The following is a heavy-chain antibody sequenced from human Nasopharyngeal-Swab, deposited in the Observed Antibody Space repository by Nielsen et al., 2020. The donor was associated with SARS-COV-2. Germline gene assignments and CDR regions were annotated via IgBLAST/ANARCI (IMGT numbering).Heavy chain of an antibody. J-gene: IGHJ2*01. CDR2: IGDYNYKT. D-gene: IGHD3-10*01. V-gene: IGHV1-18*01. CDR3: AREGSFGPYWYFDL. Sequence: ASVKVSCKASDYRFTSYGISWVRQVPGQGLEWMGWIGDYNYKTDYAQKFQGRLSVTTEISTSTVYMDLTNLRSDDTAVYYCAREGSFGPYWYFDLWGRGTLVIVSS. CDR1: DYRFTSYG.